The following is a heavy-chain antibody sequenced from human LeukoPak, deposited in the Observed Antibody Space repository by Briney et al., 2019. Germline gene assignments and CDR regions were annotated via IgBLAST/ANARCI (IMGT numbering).Heavy chain of an antibody. J-gene: IGHJ4*02. CDR2: IYYSGST. V-gene: IGHV4-39*01. D-gene: IGHD3-16*01. CDR3: ARLGLRSRVDY. Sequence: SETLSLTCTVSGGSISSSSYYWGWIRQPPGKGLEWIGSIYYSGSTYYNPSLKSRVTISVDTSKNQFSLKLSSVTAADTAVYYCARLGLRSRVDYWGQGTLVTVSS. CDR1: GGSISSSSYY.